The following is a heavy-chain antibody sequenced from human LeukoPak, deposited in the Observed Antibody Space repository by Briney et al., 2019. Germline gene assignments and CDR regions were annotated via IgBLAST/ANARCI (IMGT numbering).Heavy chain of an antibody. Sequence: SVKVSCKASGGTFSSYAISWVRQAPGQGLEWMGGIIPIFGTANYAQKLQGRVTMTTDTSTSTAYMELRSLRSDDTAVYYCARVSDTAMGDFDYWGQGTLVTVSS. J-gene: IGHJ4*02. CDR3: ARVSDTAMGDFDY. D-gene: IGHD5-18*01. V-gene: IGHV1-69*05. CDR1: GGTFSSYA. CDR2: IIPIFGTA.